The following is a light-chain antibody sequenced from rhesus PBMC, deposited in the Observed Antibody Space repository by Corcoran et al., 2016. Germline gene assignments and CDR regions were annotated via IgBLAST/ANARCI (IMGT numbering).Light chain of an antibody. V-gene: IGKV1-19*01. CDR2: YPS. Sequence: DIQMTQSPSSLSASVGDKVTINCHASQGIRSWVAWYQQKPGKVPKPLVYYPSNLHSGVPSRFSGSGSGTDYSLTISSLQPEDFATYCCTQYAAPPFTVGPGTKLDIK. CDR1: QGIRSW. CDR3: TQYAAPPFT. J-gene: IGKJ3*01.